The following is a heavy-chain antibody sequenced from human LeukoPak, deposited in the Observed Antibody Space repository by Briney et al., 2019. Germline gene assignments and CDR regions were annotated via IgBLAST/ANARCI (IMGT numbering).Heavy chain of an antibody. CDR2: IKSKTDGGTT. Sequence: PGGSLRLSCAASGFTFSNAWMSWVRQAPGKGLEWVGRIKSKTDGGTTDYAAPVKGRFTISRDDSKNTLHLQMNSLKTEDTAVYYCTTRYYDRYGYYFDYWGQGTLVTVSS. V-gene: IGHV3-15*01. CDR3: TTRYYDRYGYYFDY. D-gene: IGHD3-22*01. J-gene: IGHJ4*02. CDR1: GFTFSNAW.